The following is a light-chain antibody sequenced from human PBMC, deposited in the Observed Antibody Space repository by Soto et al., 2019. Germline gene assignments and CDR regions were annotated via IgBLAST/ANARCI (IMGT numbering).Light chain of an antibody. Sequence: EIVLTQSPATLSLSPGERATLSCRVSQTVSSYLAWYQQKPGQAPRLLVYDASDRATGIPARFSGSGSGTDFTLTISSLEPEDFAVYYCQQRRTFGQGTRLEMK. V-gene: IGKV3-11*01. J-gene: IGKJ5*01. CDR1: QTVSSY. CDR2: DAS. CDR3: QQRRT.